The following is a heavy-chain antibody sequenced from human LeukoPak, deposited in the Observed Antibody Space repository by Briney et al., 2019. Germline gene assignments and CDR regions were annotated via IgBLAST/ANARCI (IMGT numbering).Heavy chain of an antibody. J-gene: IGHJ4*02. CDR1: AYSFANYW. Sequence: GESLKISCEGSAYSFANYWIVWVRQVSGKGLEWMGTIYPGDSDTRYSPSFQGQVTISADKSISTAYLQWSSLKASDTAMYYCARNDQPLLYLDYWGQGTLVTVSS. CDR3: ARNDQPLLYLDY. V-gene: IGHV5-51*01. D-gene: IGHD2-21*02. CDR2: IYPGDSDT.